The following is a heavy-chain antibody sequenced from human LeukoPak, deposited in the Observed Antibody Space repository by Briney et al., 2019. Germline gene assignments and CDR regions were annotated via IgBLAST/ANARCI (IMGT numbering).Heavy chain of an antibody. D-gene: IGHD1-1*01. J-gene: IGHJ5*02. CDR1: GFTFSSYY. V-gene: IGHV1-46*01. CDR3: ARDGLQTRYNWDDEGRKNWLDP. CDR2: INPSDGST. Sequence: ASVKVSCKASGFTFSSYYMQWVRQAPGQGLEWMGIINPSDGSTKYAQKFQGRVTMTGDTSPNTVYMELSSLRSEDTAVYCCARDGLQTRYNWDDEGRKNWLDPWGQGTLVTVSS.